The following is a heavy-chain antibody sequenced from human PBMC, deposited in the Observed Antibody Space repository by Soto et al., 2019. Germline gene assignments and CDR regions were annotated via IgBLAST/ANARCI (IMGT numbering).Heavy chain of an antibody. D-gene: IGHD2-2*01. V-gene: IGHV4-39*01. J-gene: IGHJ5*02. CDR2: LYYTGTT. Sequence: PSETLSLTCSVSGGSIGSSSYYFGWIRQPPGKGLEWIGSLYYTGTTNYNSSLKSRVTISADKSQNQFSLRLSSVTAADTAVYYCGAYCSRTHCYEWFDPWGQGTLVTVSS. CDR3: GAYCSRTHCYEWFDP. CDR1: GGSIGSSSYY.